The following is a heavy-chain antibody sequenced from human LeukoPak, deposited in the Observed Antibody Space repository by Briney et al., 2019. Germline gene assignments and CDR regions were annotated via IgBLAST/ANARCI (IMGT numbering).Heavy chain of an antibody. D-gene: IGHD3-3*01. CDR1: GGSFSGYY. V-gene: IGHV4-34*01. CDR2: INHSGST. J-gene: IGHJ6*03. CDR3: ARGIVYDFWSGYWGYYYYMDV. Sequence: SKTLSLTCAAYGGSFSGYYWSWIRQPPGKGLEWIGEINHSGSTNYNPSLKRRVTISVDTSKNQFSLKLSSVTAADTAVYYCARGIVYDFWSGYWGYYYYMDVWGKGTTVTVSS.